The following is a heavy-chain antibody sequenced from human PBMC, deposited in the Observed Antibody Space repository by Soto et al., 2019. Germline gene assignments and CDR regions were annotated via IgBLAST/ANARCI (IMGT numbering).Heavy chain of an antibody. J-gene: IGHJ4*02. V-gene: IGHV3-74*01. CDR3: ARGPVGRGYFDY. CDR1: GFTFSNYW. Sequence: EVQLVESGGGLVQPGGSLRLSCAASGFTFSNYWIHWVRQSPGKGLVWVSRINSDGSSTNYADSVKGRFSISRDNGRNTVYLQMNSLRGEDTAVYYCARGPVGRGYFDYWGQGTLVTVSS. CDR2: INSDGSST. D-gene: IGHD1-26*01.